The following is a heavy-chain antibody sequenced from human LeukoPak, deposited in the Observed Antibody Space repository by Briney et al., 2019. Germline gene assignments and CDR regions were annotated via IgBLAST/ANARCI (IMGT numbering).Heavy chain of an antibody. CDR2: TKPDGSVA. J-gene: IGHJ4*03. CDR3: VRDPGWGAFDY. CDR1: GFTFIDYW. Sequence: GGSLRLSCTASGFTFIDYWIYWIRQAPGKGLEGVAMTKPDGSVAFYVDSVKARFTISRDNAKDLLYLQMNSLRVEDTAVYYCVRDPGWGAFDYWGQGTLVTVSS. V-gene: IGHV3-7*03. D-gene: IGHD3-16*01.